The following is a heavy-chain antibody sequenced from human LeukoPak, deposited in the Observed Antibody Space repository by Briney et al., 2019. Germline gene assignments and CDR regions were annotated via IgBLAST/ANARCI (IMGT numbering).Heavy chain of an antibody. CDR3: ARYFSSSWSRPLFDY. CDR1: GGSISSYY. V-gene: IGHV4-4*07. J-gene: IGHJ4*02. CDR2: IYTSGST. Sequence: SETLSLTCTVSGGSISSYYWSWIRQPAGKGLEWIGRIYTSGSTNYNPSLKSRVTMSVDTSKNQFSLKLSSVTAADTAVYYCARYFSSSWSRPLFDYWGQGTLVTVSS. D-gene: IGHD6-13*01.